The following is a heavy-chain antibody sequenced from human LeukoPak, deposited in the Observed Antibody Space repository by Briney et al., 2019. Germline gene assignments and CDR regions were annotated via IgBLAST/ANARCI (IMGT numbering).Heavy chain of an antibody. V-gene: IGHV4-34*01. Sequence: PSETLSLTCAVYGGSFSGYYWSWIRQPPGKGLEWIGEINHSGSTNYNPSLKSRVTISVDTSKNQFSLKLSSVTAADTAVYYCASSRYFDWLLWVYWGQGTLVTVSS. J-gene: IGHJ4*02. CDR1: GGSFSGYY. CDR2: INHSGST. CDR3: ASSRYFDWLLWVY. D-gene: IGHD3-9*01.